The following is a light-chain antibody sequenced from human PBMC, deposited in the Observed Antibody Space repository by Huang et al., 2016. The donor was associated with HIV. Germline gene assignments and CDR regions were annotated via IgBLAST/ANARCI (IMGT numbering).Light chain of an antibody. Sequence: EIVMTQSPATLSVSPGDRATLSCRASQSVNRKLAWYQQKPGQPPRLLIFDASTRATGIPARFSGSGSGTEFTLTISSLQSEDFAVYYCQQYNKWPLTFGGGTKVEIK. V-gene: IGKV3-15*01. CDR1: QSVNRK. CDR2: DAS. CDR3: QQYNKWPLT. J-gene: IGKJ4*01.